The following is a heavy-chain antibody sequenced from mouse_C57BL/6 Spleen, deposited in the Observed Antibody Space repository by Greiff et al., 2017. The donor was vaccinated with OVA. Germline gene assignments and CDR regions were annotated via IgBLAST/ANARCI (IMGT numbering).Heavy chain of an antibody. CDR1: GYSFTSYY. CDR3: AGGEYYGSSSAY. J-gene: IGHJ3*01. Sequence: QVQLQQSGPELVKPGASVKISCKASGYSFTSYYIHWVKQRPGQGLEWIGWIYPGSGNTKYNEKFKGKATLTADKSSSTAYMQLSSLTSEDSAVYYCAGGEYYGSSSAYWGQGTLVTVSA. D-gene: IGHD1-1*01. CDR2: IYPGSGNT. V-gene: IGHV1-66*01.